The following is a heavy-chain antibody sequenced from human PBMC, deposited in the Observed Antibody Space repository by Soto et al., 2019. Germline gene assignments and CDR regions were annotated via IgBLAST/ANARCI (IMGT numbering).Heavy chain of an antibody. V-gene: IGHV2-5*02. CDR3: AHSHYDPAGGNCFDP. CDR2: IYWDDDK. Sequence: QITLKESGPTLVKPTQTLTLTCTFSGFSLSTSGVGVGWIRQPPGKALEWLALIYWDDDKRYSPSLKSRLTSTKDTSKNQVVITMTNMDPVDTATYYCAHSHYDPAGGNCFDPWGQGTLVTVSS. D-gene: IGHD3-3*01. J-gene: IGHJ5*02. CDR1: GFSLSTSGVG.